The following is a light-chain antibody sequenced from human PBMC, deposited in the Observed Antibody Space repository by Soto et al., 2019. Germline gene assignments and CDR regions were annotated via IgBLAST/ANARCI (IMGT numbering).Light chain of an antibody. V-gene: IGLV2-14*01. CDR1: SSDVGAYRH. CDR3: SAYTTSRSYI. J-gene: IGLJ1*01. CDR2: DVS. Sequence: QSVLTQPASVSGSPGQAITISCTGTSSDVGAYRHVSWHQQYPGKAPKLMIYDVSDRPSGVPYRFSGSKSGNTASLTISGLQAEDEADYYCSAYTTSRSYIFGSGTKVTVL.